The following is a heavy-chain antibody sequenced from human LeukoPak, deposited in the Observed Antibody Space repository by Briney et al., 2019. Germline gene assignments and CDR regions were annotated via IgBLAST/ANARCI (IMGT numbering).Heavy chain of an antibody. Sequence: GGSLRLSCAASGFTFDDYGMSWVRQAPGKGLEWVSGINWNGGSTGYADSVKGRFTISRDNAKNSLYLQMNSLRAEDTAVYYCARGTPGEFGELLHFDYWGQGTLVTVSS. V-gene: IGHV3-20*04. CDR3: ARGTPGEFGELLHFDY. J-gene: IGHJ4*02. CDR1: GFTFDDYG. D-gene: IGHD3-10*01. CDR2: INWNGGST.